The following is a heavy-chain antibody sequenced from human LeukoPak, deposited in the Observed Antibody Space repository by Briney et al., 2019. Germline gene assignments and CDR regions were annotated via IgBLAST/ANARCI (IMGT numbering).Heavy chain of an antibody. V-gene: IGHV1-2*02. J-gene: IGHJ4*02. D-gene: IGHD2-15*01. CDR1: GYTFTGYY. Sequence: ASVKVSCKASGYTFTGYYIHWMRQAPGRGLEWMGWMDPNRGDTSYAQKFQGRVTMTRDTPINTAYMELSGLTSDDTAVYYCGRRRIDCSDTGCYVDYWGQGTLVTVSS. CDR2: MDPNRGDT. CDR3: GRRRIDCSDTGCYVDY.